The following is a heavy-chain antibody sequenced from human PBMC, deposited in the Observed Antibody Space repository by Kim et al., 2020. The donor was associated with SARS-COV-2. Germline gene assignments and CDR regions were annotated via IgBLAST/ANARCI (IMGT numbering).Heavy chain of an antibody. CDR1: GYTFTSYG. J-gene: IGHJ4*02. CDR3: ARVDITIFGVVIKHLDY. Sequence: ASVKVSCKASGYTFTSYGISWVRQAPGQGLEWMGWISAYNGNTNYAQKLQGRVTMTTDTSTSTAYMELRSLRSDDTAVYYCARVDITIFGVVIKHLDYWGQGTLVTVSS. D-gene: IGHD3-3*01. V-gene: IGHV1-18*01. CDR2: ISAYNGNT.